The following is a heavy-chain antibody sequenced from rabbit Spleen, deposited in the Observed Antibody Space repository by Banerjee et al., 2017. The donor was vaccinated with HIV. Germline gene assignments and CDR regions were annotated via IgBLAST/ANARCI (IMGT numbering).Heavy chain of an antibody. CDR1: GFSFSSNW. J-gene: IGHJ4*01. CDR3: ASGYSDVYFSL. CDR2: IGTGSGST. V-gene: IGHV1S45*01. D-gene: IGHD1-1*01. Sequence: LEESGGGLVKPGGTLTLTCTVSGFSFSSNWISWVRQAPGKGLEWIGCIGTGSGSTYYASWAKGRFTISKTSSTTVTLQMTSLTAADTATYFCASGYSDVYFSLWGQGTLVTVS.